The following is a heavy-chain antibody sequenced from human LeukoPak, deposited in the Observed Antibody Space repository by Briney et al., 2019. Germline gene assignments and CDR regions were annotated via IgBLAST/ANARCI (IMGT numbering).Heavy chain of an antibody. CDR3: ARGLSSGYYDAFDI. V-gene: IGHV3-33*01. CDR2: IWLDGGDK. Sequence: GGSLRLSCAASRFTFSNYGMHWVRQAPGKGLEWVSVIWLDGGDKYYADSVKGRFTISRDNSKNTLYLQMNGLRAEDTAVYYCARGLSSGYYDAFDIWGQGTMVTVSS. CDR1: RFTFSNYG. D-gene: IGHD3-22*01. J-gene: IGHJ3*02.